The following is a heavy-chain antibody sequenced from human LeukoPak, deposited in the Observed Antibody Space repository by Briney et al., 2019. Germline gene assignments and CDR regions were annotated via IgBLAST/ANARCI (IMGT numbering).Heavy chain of an antibody. Sequence: GGSLRLSCAASGFTFSDYYMSWIRQAPGKGLEWVSSVSNSGDYIHYADSVKGRFTISRDNSKNSLYLQMNSLRAEDTAVYYCARALIGYYFDYWGQGTLVTVSS. D-gene: IGHD2-8*01. V-gene: IGHV3-11*06. CDR3: ARALIGYYFDY. J-gene: IGHJ4*02. CDR2: VSNSGDYI. CDR1: GFTFSDYY.